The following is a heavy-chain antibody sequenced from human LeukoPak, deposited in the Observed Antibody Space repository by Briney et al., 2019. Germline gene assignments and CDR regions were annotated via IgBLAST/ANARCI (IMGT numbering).Heavy chain of an antibody. CDR1: GFTFSSYS. J-gene: IGHJ5*02. CDR3: ARASWSGRYFDWLFGWFDP. D-gene: IGHD3-9*01. Sequence: GGSVRLSCAASGFTFSSYSMNWVRQAPGKGLEWVSSISSSSSYIYYADSVKGRFTISRDNSKNTLYLQMNSLRAEDTAVYYCARASWSGRYFDWLFGWFDPWGQGTLVTVSS. V-gene: IGHV3-21*01. CDR2: ISSSSSYI.